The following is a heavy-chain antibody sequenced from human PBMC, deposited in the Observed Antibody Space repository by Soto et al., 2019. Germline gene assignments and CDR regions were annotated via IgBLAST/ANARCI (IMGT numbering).Heavy chain of an antibody. CDR1: GYTFTSYA. V-gene: IGHV1-3*01. CDR2: INAGNGNT. J-gene: IGHJ4*02. CDR3: ARGERYSYGYGPSDY. D-gene: IGHD5-18*01. Sequence: QVQLVQSGAEVKKPGASVKVSCKASGYTFTSYAMHWVRQAPGQRLEWMGWINAGNGNTKYSQKFQGRVTITRDTSARTAYMELSSLRSEDTAVYYCARGERYSYGYGPSDYWGQGTLVTVSS.